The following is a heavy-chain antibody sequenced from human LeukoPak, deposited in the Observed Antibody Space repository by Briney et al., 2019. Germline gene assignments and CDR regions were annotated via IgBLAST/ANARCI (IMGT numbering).Heavy chain of an antibody. V-gene: IGHV1-69*05. Sequence: APVKVSCKASGGTFSSYAISWVRQAPGQGLEWMGGIIPIFGTANYAQKFQGRVTITTDESTSTAYMELSSLRSEDTAVYYCATAQVVRDAFDIWGQGTMVTVSS. CDR1: GGTFSSYA. J-gene: IGHJ3*02. CDR3: ATAQVVRDAFDI. CDR2: IIPIFGTA. D-gene: IGHD3-22*01.